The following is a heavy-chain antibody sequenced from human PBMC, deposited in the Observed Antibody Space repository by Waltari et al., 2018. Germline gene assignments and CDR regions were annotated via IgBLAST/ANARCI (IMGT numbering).Heavy chain of an antibody. J-gene: IGHJ6*02. CDR3: ARSPRYNWNDAGGYYGMDV. Sequence: EVQLLESGGGLVQPGGSLRLSCAASGFSFSSYAMSSVRQAPGKGREWVSAIRGSGGSTYYADSVKGRFTISRDNSKNTLYLQMNSLRAEDTAVYYCARSPRYNWNDAGGYYGMDVWGQGTTVTVSS. V-gene: IGHV3-23*01. CDR1: GFSFSSYA. D-gene: IGHD1-1*01. CDR2: IRGSGGST.